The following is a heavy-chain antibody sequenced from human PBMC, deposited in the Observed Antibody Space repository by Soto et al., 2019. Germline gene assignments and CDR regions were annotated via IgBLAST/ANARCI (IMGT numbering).Heavy chain of an antibody. CDR1: GFAFSSYG. J-gene: IGHJ6*02. CDR2: IWYDGSNE. V-gene: IGHV3-33*01. CDR3: ARVTTLKGMDV. D-gene: IGHD4-4*01. Sequence: GGSLRLSCAASGFAFSSYGMHWVRQAPGKGLEWVAIIWYDGSNEYYADSVKGRFTISRDNSKNLVYLQMNSLRADDTAVYFCARVTTLKGMDVWGQGTTVTVS.